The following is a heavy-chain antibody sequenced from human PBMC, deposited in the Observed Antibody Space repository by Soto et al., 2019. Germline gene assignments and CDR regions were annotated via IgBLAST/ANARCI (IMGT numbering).Heavy chain of an antibody. J-gene: IGHJ5*02. CDR3: ARDSIDRIAAAALGWFDP. CDR1: GGTFSSYA. D-gene: IGHD6-13*01. CDR2: VIPIFGTA. V-gene: IGHV1-69*01. Sequence: QVQLVQSGAEVKKPGSSVKVSCKASGGTFSSYAISWVRQAPGQGLEWMGGVIPIFGTANYAHKFQGRVTITADESTSTAYMELSSLRSEDTAVYYCARDSIDRIAAAALGWFDPWGQGTLVTVSS.